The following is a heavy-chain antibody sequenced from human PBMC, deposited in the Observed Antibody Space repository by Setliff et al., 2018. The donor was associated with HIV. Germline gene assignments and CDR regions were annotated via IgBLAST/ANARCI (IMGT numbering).Heavy chain of an antibody. V-gene: IGHV4-30-4*08. Sequence: SETLSLTCTVSGGSISSGDYYWSWIRQPPGKGLEWIGYIYYSGSTYYNPSLKSRVTISVDASKNQFSLKLSSVTAADTAVYYCAREGKEGATPFDYWGQGTLVTVSS. CDR1: GGSISSGDYY. D-gene: IGHD1-26*01. J-gene: IGHJ4*02. CDR2: IYYSGST. CDR3: AREGKEGATPFDY.